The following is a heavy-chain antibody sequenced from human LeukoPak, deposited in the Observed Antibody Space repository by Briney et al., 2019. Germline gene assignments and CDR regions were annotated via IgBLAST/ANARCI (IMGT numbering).Heavy chain of an antibody. CDR1: VYPLDEYA. J-gene: IGHJ6*03. V-gene: IGHV3-9*03. Sequence: GRPQSLLCGACVYPLDEYAMHWVRQAPGKGLEGVSGITWNSDNIEYADSGKGRFTISRDNAKNSLYLQMNSLRAEDMAFYYGAEGGGGRLIYYYYMDVWGKGTTVTVSS. D-gene: IGHD3-16*01. CDR3: AEGGGGRLIYYYYMDV. CDR2: ITWNSDNI.